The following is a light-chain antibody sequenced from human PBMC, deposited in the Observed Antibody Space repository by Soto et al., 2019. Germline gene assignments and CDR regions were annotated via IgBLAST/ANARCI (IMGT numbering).Light chain of an antibody. J-gene: IGLJ1*01. Sequence: QSVLTQPPSASGSREQSVTISCTGTSSDVGAYHYVSWYQHHPGKAPKVVIYDVNRRPSGVPNRFSGSKSGNTASLTVSGLQAEDEADYYCSSYAGNNNYVFGTGTKVTVL. CDR1: SSDVGAYHY. V-gene: IGLV2-8*01. CDR3: SSYAGNNNYV. CDR2: DVN.